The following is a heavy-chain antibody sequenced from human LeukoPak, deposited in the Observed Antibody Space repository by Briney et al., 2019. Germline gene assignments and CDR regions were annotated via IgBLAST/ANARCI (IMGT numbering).Heavy chain of an antibody. CDR3: ARGRGLGVVSPYFDY. V-gene: IGHV3-53*01. Sequence: PGGSLRLSCVVSGFSVSNNYIIWVRQVPGNGLERVSVIYGDGRTSHSASVRGRFTISRDNSKNIVSLQMNNLRAEDTAVYYCARGRGLGVVSPYFDYWGQGTPVTVSS. D-gene: IGHD3-3*01. CDR2: IYGDGRT. J-gene: IGHJ4*02. CDR1: GFSVSNNY.